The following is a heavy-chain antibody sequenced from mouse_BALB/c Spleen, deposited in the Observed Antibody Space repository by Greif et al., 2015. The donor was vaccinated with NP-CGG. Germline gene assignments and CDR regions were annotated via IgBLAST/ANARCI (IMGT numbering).Heavy chain of an antibody. V-gene: IGHV3-6*02. Sequence: EVQLVESGPGLVKPSQSLSLTCSVTGYSITSGYYWNWIRQFPGNKLEWMGYVSYDGSNNYNPSLKNRISITRDTSKNQFFLKLNSVTTEDTATYYCARRYDEFAYWGQGTLVTVSA. J-gene: IGHJ3*01. CDR1: GYSITSGYY. CDR2: VSYDGSN. D-gene: IGHD2-14*01. CDR3: ARRYDEFAY.